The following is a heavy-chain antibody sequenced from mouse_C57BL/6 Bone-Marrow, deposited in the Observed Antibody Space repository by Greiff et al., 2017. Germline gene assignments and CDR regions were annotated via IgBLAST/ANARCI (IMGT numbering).Heavy chain of an antibody. CDR2: ISSGGSYT. CDR3: ARWLYAMDY. Sequence: DVMLVESGGDLVKPGGSLKLSCAASGFTFSSYGMSWVRQTPDKRLEWVATISSGGSYTYYPDSVKGRFTISRDNAKNTLYLQMSSLKSEDTAMYYCARWLYAMDYGGQGTSVTVSS. V-gene: IGHV5-6*02. CDR1: GFTFSSYG. J-gene: IGHJ4*01.